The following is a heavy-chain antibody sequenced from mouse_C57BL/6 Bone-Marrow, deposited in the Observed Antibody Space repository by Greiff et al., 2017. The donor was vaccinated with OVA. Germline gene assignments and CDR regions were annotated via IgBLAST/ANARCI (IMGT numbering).Heavy chain of an antibody. D-gene: IGHD1-1*01. Sequence: VKLMESGPGLVAPSQSLSITCTVSGFSLTSYGVDWVRQSPGKGLEWLGVIWGVGSTNYNSALKSRLSISKDNSKSQVFLKMNSLQTDDTAMYYCARNYYGDAMDYWGQGTSVTVSS. CDR1: GFSLTSYG. V-gene: IGHV2-6*01. CDR3: ARNYYGDAMDY. J-gene: IGHJ4*01. CDR2: IWGVGST.